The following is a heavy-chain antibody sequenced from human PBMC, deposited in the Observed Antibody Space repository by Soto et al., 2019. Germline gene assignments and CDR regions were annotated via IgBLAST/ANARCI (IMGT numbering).Heavy chain of an antibody. J-gene: IGHJ6*02. V-gene: IGHV4-30-2*01. CDR1: GDSISRGGYS. CDR2: IYDSGST. D-gene: IGHD6-6*01. CDR3: ARGSSSYYDYGMDV. Sequence: QLQLQESGSGLVRPSQTLSVTCAVSGDSISRGGYSWTWIRQPPGKALEWIGNIYDSGSTSYNPSLKSRVTISVDRSRNQFSLKLTSVTAADTAVYFCARGSSSYYDYGMDVWGQGTTVTVSS.